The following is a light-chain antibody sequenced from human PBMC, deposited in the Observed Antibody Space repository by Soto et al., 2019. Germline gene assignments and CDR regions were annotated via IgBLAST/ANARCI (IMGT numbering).Light chain of an antibody. CDR1: QSVSSY. J-gene: IGKJ1*01. V-gene: IGKV3D-15*01. CDR2: DAS. Sequence: EIVMTQSPDTLSVSPGERATLSCRASQSVSSYLAWYQQKPGQAPRLLIYDASNRATGIPARFSGSGSGTDFTLTISSLQPDDFATYYCQQYNSYSPTFGQGTKVDIK. CDR3: QQYNSYSPT.